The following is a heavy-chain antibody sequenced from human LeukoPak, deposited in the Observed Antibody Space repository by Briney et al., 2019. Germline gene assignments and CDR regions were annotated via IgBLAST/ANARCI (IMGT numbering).Heavy chain of an antibody. D-gene: IGHD4-23*01. CDR1: GFTFSSYG. Sequence: PGRSLRLSCAASGFTFSSYGMHWVRQAPGKGLEWVAVISYDGSNKYYADSVKGRFTIPRDNSKNTLYLQMNSLRADETAVYYCAGYGNSLDYWGQGTLVTVSS. V-gene: IGHV3-30*03. J-gene: IGHJ4*02. CDR3: AGYGNSLDY. CDR2: ISYDGSNK.